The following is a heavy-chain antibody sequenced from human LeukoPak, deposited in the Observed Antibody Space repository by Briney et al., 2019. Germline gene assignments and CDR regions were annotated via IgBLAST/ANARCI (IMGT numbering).Heavy chain of an antibody. CDR3: VGLRLGELSALDY. J-gene: IGHJ4*02. CDR2: IYYSGST. D-gene: IGHD3-16*02. V-gene: IGHV4-59*12. Sequence: SETLSLTCTVSGVSISSYYWSWIRQPPGKGLEWIGYIYYSGSTNYNPSLKSRVTISVDTSKNQFSLKLSSVTAADTAVYYCVGLRLGELSALDYWGQGTLVTVSS. CDR1: GVSISSYY.